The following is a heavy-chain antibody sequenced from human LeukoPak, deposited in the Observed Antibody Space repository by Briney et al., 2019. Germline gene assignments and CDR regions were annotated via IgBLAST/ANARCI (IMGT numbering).Heavy chain of an antibody. J-gene: IGHJ4*02. Sequence: GVSLRLSCAASGFTFSSYSMNWVRQAPGKGLEWVSYISSSSSTIYYADSVKGRFTISRDNAKNSLYLQMNSLRDEDTAVYYCARGAPDVPVGISDYWGQGTLVTVSS. CDR2: ISSSSSTI. CDR3: ARGAPDVPVGISDY. D-gene: IGHD2-8*02. V-gene: IGHV3-48*02. CDR1: GFTFSSYS.